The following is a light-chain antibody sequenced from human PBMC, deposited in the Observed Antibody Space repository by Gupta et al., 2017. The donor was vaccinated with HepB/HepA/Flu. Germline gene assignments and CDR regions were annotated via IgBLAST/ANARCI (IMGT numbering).Light chain of an antibody. Sequence: QSSLTQPASVSGSPCQSITIPCTGTSGDVGGYDYVSWYQHHPGKPPKLMIYDVSNRPSGVSNRFSGSKSGNTASPTISVLQAEDEANYYCSSDTTPSTLVFGGGTKLTVL. V-gene: IGLV2-14*03. CDR3: SSDTTPSTLV. CDR2: DVS. J-gene: IGLJ2*01. CDR1: SGDVGGYDY.